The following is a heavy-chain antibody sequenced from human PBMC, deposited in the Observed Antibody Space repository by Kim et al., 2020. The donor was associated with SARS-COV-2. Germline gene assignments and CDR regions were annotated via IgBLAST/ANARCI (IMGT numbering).Heavy chain of an antibody. Sequence: SETLSLTCTVSGGSISSYYWSWIRQPPGKGLEWIGYIYYSGSTNYNPSLKSRVTISVDTSKNQFSLKLSSVTAADTAVYYCARSKAFGSGSPYFDYWGQG. J-gene: IGHJ4*02. CDR1: GGSISSYY. CDR2: IYYSGST. CDR3: ARSKAFGSGSPYFDY. D-gene: IGHD3-10*01. V-gene: IGHV4-59*01.